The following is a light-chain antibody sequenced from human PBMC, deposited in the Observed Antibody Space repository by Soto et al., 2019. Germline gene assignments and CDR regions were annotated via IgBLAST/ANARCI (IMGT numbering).Light chain of an antibody. CDR1: QSVSNY. V-gene: IGKV3-11*01. CDR2: DAS. CDR3: QHRSNWLT. J-gene: IGKJ4*01. Sequence: EIVLTQSPATLSSSPGERATLSCRASQSVSNYLGWYQQKPGQAPMLLIYDASNRATGIPARFSGSGSGTDFTLTISSLEPEDFAVYYCQHRSNWLTFGGGTKVEIK.